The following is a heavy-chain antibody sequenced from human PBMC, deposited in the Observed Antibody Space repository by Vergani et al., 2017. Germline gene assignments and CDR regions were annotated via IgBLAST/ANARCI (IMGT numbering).Heavy chain of an antibody. V-gene: IGHV3-23*01. CDR3: AGPQGNSAYYYGGFYY. D-gene: IGHD3-22*01. CDR2: ISSDGGST. CDR1: GFTFSTYA. J-gene: IGHJ4*02. Sequence: EVQLLESGGGLVQPGGSLRLSCAASGFTFSTYAMTWVRQAPGKGLEWVSTISSDGGSTYYADSVKGRFTISRDNSKNTLSLQMNSLTAEDTAIYYCAGPQGNSAYYYGGFYYWGQRILVTVSS.